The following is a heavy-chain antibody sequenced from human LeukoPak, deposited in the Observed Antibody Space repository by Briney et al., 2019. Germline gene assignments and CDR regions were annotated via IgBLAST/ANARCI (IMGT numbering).Heavy chain of an antibody. V-gene: IGHV3-30-3*01. CDR1: GFTFRSYA. CDR3: ARDGSLPDY. CDR2: ISYAGNNK. Sequence: GGSLRLSCAASGFTFRSYAMHWVRQAPGKGLEWVAFISYAGNNKYYADSVKGRFTTSRDDSKNTLDLQMNSLRPEDTAVYYCARDGSLPDYWGQGTLVTVSS. J-gene: IGHJ4*02. D-gene: IGHD2-15*01.